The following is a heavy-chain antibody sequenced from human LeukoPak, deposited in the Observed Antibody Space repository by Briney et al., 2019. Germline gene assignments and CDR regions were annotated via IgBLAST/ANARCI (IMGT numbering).Heavy chain of an antibody. CDR2: ISGDGGST. Sequence: GGSLRLSCAASGFTSDDYAMHWVRQAPGKGLEWVSLISGDGGSTYYADSVKGRFTISRDNSKNSLYLQMNSLRTEDTALYYCATGQGYYYGSGSYYTAFDYWGQGTLVTVSS. V-gene: IGHV3-43*02. D-gene: IGHD3-10*01. CDR1: GFTSDDYA. J-gene: IGHJ4*02. CDR3: ATGQGYYYGSGSYYTAFDY.